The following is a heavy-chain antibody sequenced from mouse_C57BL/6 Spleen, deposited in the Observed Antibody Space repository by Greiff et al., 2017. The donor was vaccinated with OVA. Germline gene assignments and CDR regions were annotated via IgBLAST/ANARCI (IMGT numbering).Heavy chain of an antibody. J-gene: IGHJ3*01. V-gene: IGHV1-52*01. Sequence: VKLQEPGAELVRPGSSVKLSCKASGYTFTSYWMHWVKQRPIQGLEWIGNIDPSDSETHYNQKFKDKATLTVDKSSSTAYMQLSSLTSEDSAVYYCARGGRWFAYWGQGTLVTVSA. D-gene: IGHD3-3*01. CDR1: GYTFTSYW. CDR3: ARGGRWFAY. CDR2: IDPSDSET.